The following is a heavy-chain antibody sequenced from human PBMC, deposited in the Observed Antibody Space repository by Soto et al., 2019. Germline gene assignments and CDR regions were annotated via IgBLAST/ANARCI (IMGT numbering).Heavy chain of an antibody. CDR2: IYWDDDK. V-gene: IGHV2-5*02. CDR3: AHAQTVGFWSGPGGNWFDP. Sequence: QTLTLTCTFSGFSLSTSGVGVGWIRQPPGKALEWLALIYWDDDKRYSPSLKSRLTITKDTSKNQVVLTMTNMDPVDTATYYCAHAQTVGFWSGPGGNWFDPWGQGTLVTVSS. J-gene: IGHJ5*02. CDR1: GFSLSTSGVG. D-gene: IGHD3-3*01.